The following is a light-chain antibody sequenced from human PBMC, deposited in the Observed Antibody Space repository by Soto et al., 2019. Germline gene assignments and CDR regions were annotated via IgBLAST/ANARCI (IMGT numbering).Light chain of an antibody. CDR1: SSDVGSYDL. V-gene: IGLV2-23*02. CDR3: CSYAGSTTYV. Sequence: QSALTQPASVSGSPRQSITISCTGTSSDVGSYDLVSWYQQHPGKAPKLIIYDVSKRPSGVSSRFSGSKSGNTASLTISGLQAEDEADYYCCSYAGSTTYVFGTGTKFTVL. J-gene: IGLJ1*01. CDR2: DVS.